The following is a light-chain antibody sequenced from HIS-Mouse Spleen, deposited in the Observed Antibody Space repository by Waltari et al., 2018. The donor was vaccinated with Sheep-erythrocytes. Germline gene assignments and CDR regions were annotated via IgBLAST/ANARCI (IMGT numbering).Light chain of an antibody. Sequence: QSVLTQPPSASGTPGQRVTISCPGSSPNIGSNTVNWYQQLPGTAPKLLIYSNNQRPSGVPDRFSGSKSGTSASLAISGLQSEDEADYYCAAWDDSLNGPVFGGGTKLTVL. CDR3: AAWDDSLNGPV. CDR2: SNN. V-gene: IGLV1-44*01. CDR1: SPNIGSNT. J-gene: IGLJ3*02.